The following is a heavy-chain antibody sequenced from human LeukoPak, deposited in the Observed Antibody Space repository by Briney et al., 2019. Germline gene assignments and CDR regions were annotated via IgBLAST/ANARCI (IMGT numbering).Heavy chain of an antibody. D-gene: IGHD3-10*01. CDR1: GFTFSSYW. CDR2: IKQDGSEK. V-gene: IGHV3-7*01. J-gene: IGHJ4*02. CDR3: ARASQSMVRGVYFDY. Sequence: GGSLRLSCAASGFTFSSYWMSWVRQAPGKGLEWVANIKQDGSEKYYVDSVKGRFTISRDNAKNSLYLQMNSLRAEDAAVYYCARASQSMVRGVYFDYWGRGTLVTVSS.